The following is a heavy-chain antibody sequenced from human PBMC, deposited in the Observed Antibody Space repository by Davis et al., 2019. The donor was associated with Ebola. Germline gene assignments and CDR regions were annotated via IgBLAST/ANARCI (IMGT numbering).Heavy chain of an antibody. CDR1: GFTFSSYT. Sequence: PGGSLRLSCAASGFTFSSYTLNWVRQAPGKGLEWVSTISDRSEHTHYADSVKGRFTISRDDSKNTVFLHMNSLRAEDTAIYYCTTRLRHHFDYWGQGILVTVSS. CDR3: TTRLRHHFDY. V-gene: IGHV3-23*01. J-gene: IGHJ4*02. CDR2: ISDRSEHT. D-gene: IGHD1-1*01.